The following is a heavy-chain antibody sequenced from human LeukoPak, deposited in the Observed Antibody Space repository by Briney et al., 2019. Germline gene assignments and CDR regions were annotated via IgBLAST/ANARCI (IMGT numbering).Heavy chain of an antibody. Sequence: PSETLSLTCTVSGGSISSYYWSSIRQPPGKGLEWFGYIYYSGSTNYNPSLKSRVTISVDASKNQFSLKLSSVTAAGTAVYYCARGATGTTLDYWGQGTLVTVSS. CDR2: IYYSGST. V-gene: IGHV4-59*01. D-gene: IGHD1-1*01. CDR3: ARGATGTTLDY. J-gene: IGHJ4*02. CDR1: GGSISSYY.